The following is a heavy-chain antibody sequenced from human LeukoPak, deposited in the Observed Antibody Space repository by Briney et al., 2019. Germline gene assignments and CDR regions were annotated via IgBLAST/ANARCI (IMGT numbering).Heavy chain of an antibody. J-gene: IGHJ4*02. CDR3: ARDVGYDLGY. D-gene: IGHD5-12*01. Sequence: GGSLRLSCAASGFTFSSYSMNWVRQAPGKGLEWVSYISSSSSTIYHADSVKGRFTISRDNARNSLYLQMTSLRDEDTAVYYCARDVGYDLGYWGQGTLVTVSS. CDR2: ISSSSSTI. V-gene: IGHV3-48*02. CDR1: GFTFSSYS.